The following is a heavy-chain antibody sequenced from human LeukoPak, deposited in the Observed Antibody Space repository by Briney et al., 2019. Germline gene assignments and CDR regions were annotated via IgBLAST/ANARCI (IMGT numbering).Heavy chain of an antibody. CDR3: SRGLDSRKLGY. CDR2: IHPSGML. V-gene: IGHV4-31*03. CDR1: GASFNSDDQY. D-gene: IGHD3-22*01. Sequence: SETPSLTCTVSGASFNSDDQYWNWIRQSPGKGLEWIGSIHPSGMLYNNPSLESRVTMSRGTSKNQFSLNLNSVTAADTAVYFCSRGLDSRKLGYWGQGILVTVS. J-gene: IGHJ4*02.